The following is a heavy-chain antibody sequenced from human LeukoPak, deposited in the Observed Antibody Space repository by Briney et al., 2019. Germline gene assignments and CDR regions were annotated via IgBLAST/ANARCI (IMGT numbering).Heavy chain of an antibody. CDR1: GGSFSGYY. CDR3: ARSYSYCSSTSCRRKYYFDY. V-gene: IGHV4-34*01. CDR2: INHSGST. Sequence: SETLSLTCAVYGGSFSGYYWSWILQPPGKGLEWIGEINHSGSTNYNPSLKSRVTISVDTSKNQFSLKLSSVTAADTAVYYCARSYSYCSSTSCRRKYYFDYWGQGTLVTVSS. J-gene: IGHJ4*02. D-gene: IGHD2-2*01.